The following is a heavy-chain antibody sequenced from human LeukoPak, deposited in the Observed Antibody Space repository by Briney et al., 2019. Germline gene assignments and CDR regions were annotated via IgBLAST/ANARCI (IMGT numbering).Heavy chain of an antibody. J-gene: IGHJ3*02. CDR2: INAGKGNK. CDR1: GYTFTSYA. D-gene: IGHD3-22*01. CDR3: ARFGGTPSYYYDSSGYYYYAFDI. Sequence: ASVKVSCKASGYTFTSYAMHWVRQAPGQRREWMGWINAGKGNKKYSQKLQGRVTITRDKSASTAYMELSSLRSEDTAVYYCARFGGTPSYYYDSSGYYYYAFDIWGQGTMVTVSS. V-gene: IGHV1-3*01.